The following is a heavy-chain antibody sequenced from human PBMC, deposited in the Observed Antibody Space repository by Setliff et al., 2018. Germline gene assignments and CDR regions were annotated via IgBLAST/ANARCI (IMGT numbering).Heavy chain of an antibody. CDR3: ARDRQYCSSPTCYSSYFYYYGMDV. CDR2: IYHSGST. V-gene: IGHV4-34*01. D-gene: IGHD2-2*02. CDR1: GQSFSDYY. Sequence: SETLSLTCAIYGQSFSDYYWSWVRQPPGKGLERIGEIYHSGSTNYNPSLKSRVTISVDTSKNQFSLKLSSVTAADTAVYYCARDRQYCSSPTCYSSYFYYYGMDVWGQGTTVTV. J-gene: IGHJ6*02.